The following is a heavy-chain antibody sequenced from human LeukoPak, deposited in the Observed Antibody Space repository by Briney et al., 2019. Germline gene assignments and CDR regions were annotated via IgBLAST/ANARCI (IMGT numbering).Heavy chain of an antibody. CDR3: ARIDSSSWSLDY. CDR1: GFSLSTSGMC. J-gene: IGHJ4*02. Sequence: SGPALVKPTQTLTLTCTFSGFSLSTSGMCVSWIRQPPGKALEWLARIDWDDDKYYSTSLKTRLTISKDTSKNQVVLTMTNMDPVDTATYYCARIDSSSWSLDYWGQGTLVTVSS. V-gene: IGHV2-70*11. CDR2: IDWDDDK. D-gene: IGHD6-13*01.